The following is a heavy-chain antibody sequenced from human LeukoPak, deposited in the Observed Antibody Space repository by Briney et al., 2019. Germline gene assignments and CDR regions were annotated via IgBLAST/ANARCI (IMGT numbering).Heavy chain of an antibody. CDR2: INTDGTVT. CDR3: ATKQWLAPPPDS. CDR1: GFTFSKHW. D-gene: IGHD6-19*01. V-gene: IGHV3-74*01. Sequence: GSLRLSCSASGFTFSKHWMLWVRQAPGKGLESVSRINTDGTVTTYADSVKGRFTVSRDNADNTMFLQMNSVRDEDTAVYYCATKQWLAPPPDSWGQGTPVTVSS. J-gene: IGHJ4*02.